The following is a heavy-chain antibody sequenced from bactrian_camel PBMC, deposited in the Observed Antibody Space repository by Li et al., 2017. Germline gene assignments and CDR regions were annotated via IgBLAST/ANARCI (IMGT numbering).Heavy chain of an antibody. D-gene: IGHD1*01. J-gene: IGHJ6*01. V-gene: IGHV3S53*01. CDR2: IGSDGSS. Sequence: HVQLVESGGGSVQAGGSLTLSCVASGSSLSSYCMGWFRQAPGIEREGVAAIGSDGSSSYADSVKGRFTVSEDNAKNTLYLQMNDLKPEDTGMYFCAATPRTYYDGPCFRASEFGLWGRGTQVTVS. CDR3: AATPRTYYDGPCFRASEFGL. CDR1: GSSLSSYC.